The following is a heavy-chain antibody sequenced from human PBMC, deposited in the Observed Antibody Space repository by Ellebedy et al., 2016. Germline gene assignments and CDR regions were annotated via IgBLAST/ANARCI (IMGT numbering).Heavy chain of an antibody. Sequence: GSLRLXXTVSGDSISANYWNWIRQPAGKGLEWIGRIHSSGTTKYSPSLQSRVSVSIDTSKKQFSLNLNSVTAADTAVYYCAREGSGSYAYWGQGTLVTVSS. J-gene: IGHJ4*02. CDR2: IHSSGTT. CDR1: GDSISANY. CDR3: AREGSGSYAY. V-gene: IGHV4-4*07. D-gene: IGHD1-26*01.